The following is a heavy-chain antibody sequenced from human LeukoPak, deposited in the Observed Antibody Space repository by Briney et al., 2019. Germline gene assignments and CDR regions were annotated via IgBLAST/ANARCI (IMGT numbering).Heavy chain of an antibody. CDR3: ARAPLIAVAGTSWFDP. Sequence: SSETLSLTCTVSGGSISSSSYYWGWIRQPPGKGLEWIGSIYYSGSTYYNPSLKSRVTISVDTSKNQFSLKLSSVTAADTAVYYCARAPLIAVAGTSWFDPWGQGTLVTVSS. J-gene: IGHJ5*02. V-gene: IGHV4-39*07. CDR2: IYYSGST. CDR1: GGSISSSSYY. D-gene: IGHD6-19*01.